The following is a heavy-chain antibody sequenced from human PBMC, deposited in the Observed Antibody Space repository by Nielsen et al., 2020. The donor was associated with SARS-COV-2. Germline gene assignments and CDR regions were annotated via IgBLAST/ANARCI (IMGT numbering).Heavy chain of an antibody. D-gene: IGHD4-23*01. CDR2: IWYDGSNK. J-gene: IGHJ4*02. CDR1: GFTFSDYY. Sequence: GESLKISCAASGFTFSDYYMNWVRQAPGKGLEWVAVIWYDGSNKYYADSVKGRFTISRDNSKNTVYLQMNSLRAEDTAVYYCAAAPSGDYGGYWGQGTLVTVSS. V-gene: IGHV3-33*08. CDR3: AAAPSGDYGGY.